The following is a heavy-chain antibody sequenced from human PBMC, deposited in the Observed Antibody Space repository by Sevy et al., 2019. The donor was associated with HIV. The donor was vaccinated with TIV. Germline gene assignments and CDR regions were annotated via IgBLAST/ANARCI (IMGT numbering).Heavy chain of an antibody. J-gene: IGHJ6*03. CDR1: GGSISSNY. CDR2: IYYSGST. D-gene: IGHD3-16*02. CDR3: ARSRSSIGSYYYYYMDV. V-gene: IGHV4-59*08. Sequence: SETLSLTCTVSGGSISSNYWSWIRQPPGKGLEWMGYIYYSGSTNYNPSLMSRVTISVDTSENQFSLKLSSVTAADTAVYYCARSRSSIGSYYYYYMDVWGKGTTVTVSS.